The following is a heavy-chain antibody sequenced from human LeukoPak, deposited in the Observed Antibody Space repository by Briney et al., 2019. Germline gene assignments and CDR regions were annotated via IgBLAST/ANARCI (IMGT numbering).Heavy chain of an antibody. Sequence: PSETLSLTCTVSGGSISSSTYYWSWIRQPAGKGLEWIGRIYTSGSTNYNRSLKSRITISVDASKNQFSLKLSSVTAADTAVYYCARNSCPSGSCSDNRGYFDYWGQGTLVTVSS. CDR3: ARNSCPSGSCSDNRGYFDY. V-gene: IGHV4-61*02. CDR2: IYTSGST. CDR1: GGSISSSTYY. J-gene: IGHJ4*02. D-gene: IGHD2-15*01.